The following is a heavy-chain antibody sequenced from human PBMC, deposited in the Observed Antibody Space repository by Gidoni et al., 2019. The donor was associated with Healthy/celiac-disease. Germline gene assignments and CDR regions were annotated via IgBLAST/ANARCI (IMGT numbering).Heavy chain of an antibody. CDR1: GFTFSSYA. CDR2: ISYDGSNK. V-gene: IGHV3-30-3*01. D-gene: IGHD3-3*01. Sequence: QVQLVESGGGVVQPGRSLRLSCAASGFTFSSYAIHWFRQAPGKGLEWVAVISYDGSNKYYADSVKGRFTISRDNSKNTLYLQMNSLRAEDTAVYYCARAGEDYDFWSGYSPFDYWGQGTLVTVSS. J-gene: IGHJ4*02. CDR3: ARAGEDYDFWSGYSPFDY.